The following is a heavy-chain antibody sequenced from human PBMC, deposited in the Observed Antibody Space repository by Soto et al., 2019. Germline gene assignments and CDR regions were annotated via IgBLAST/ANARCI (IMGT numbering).Heavy chain of an antibody. CDR3: ARGGDYYDSSGYYGAFDI. Sequence: PSATLSLTCTVSGGSISSYYWSWIRQPPGKGLEWIGYIYYSGSTNYNPSLKSRVTISVDTSKNQFSLKLSSVTAADTAVYYCARGGDYYDSSGYYGAFDIWGQGTMVT. J-gene: IGHJ3*02. V-gene: IGHV4-59*01. CDR1: GGSISSYY. CDR2: IYYSGST. D-gene: IGHD3-22*01.